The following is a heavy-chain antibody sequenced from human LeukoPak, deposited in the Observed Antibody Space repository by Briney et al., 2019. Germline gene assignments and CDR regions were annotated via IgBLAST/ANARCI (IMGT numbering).Heavy chain of an antibody. D-gene: IGHD1-26*01. V-gene: IGHV3-9*01. CDR2: ISWNSGSI. Sequence: PGGSLRLSCAASGFTFDDYAMHWVRQAPGKGLEWVSGISWNSGSIGYADSVKGRFTISRDNAKNSLYLQMNSLRAEDTAVYYCARDGGWAYYMDVWGKGTTVTISS. J-gene: IGHJ6*03. CDR3: ARDGGWAYYMDV. CDR1: GFTFDDYA.